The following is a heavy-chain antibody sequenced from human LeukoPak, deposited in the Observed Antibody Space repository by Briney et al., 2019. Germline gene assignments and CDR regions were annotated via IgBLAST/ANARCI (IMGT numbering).Heavy chain of an antibody. CDR3: ARDTPIVVVPAAPPHYYMDV. Sequence: SETLSLTCAVSGYSISSGYYWSWIRQPAGKGLEWIGRIYTSGSTNYNPSLKSRVTMSVDTSKNQFSLKLSSVTAADTAVYYCARDTPIVVVPAAPPHYYMDVWGKGTTVTVSS. D-gene: IGHD2-2*01. V-gene: IGHV4-4*07. J-gene: IGHJ6*03. CDR1: GYSISSGYY. CDR2: IYTSGST.